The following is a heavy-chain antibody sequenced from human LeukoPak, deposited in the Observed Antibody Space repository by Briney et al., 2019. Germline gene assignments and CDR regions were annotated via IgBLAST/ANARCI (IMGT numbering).Heavy chain of an antibody. CDR1: GYTFTSYG. CDR3: ATAKIAVAGSPSFIDY. D-gene: IGHD6-19*01. V-gene: IGHV1-18*01. J-gene: IGHJ4*02. Sequence: ASVKVSCKASGYTFTSYGISWVRQAPGQGLEWMGWISAYNGNTNYAQKLQGRVTMTTDTSTSTAYMELSSLRSEDTAVYYCATAKIAVAGSPSFIDYWGQGTLVTVSS. CDR2: ISAYNGNT.